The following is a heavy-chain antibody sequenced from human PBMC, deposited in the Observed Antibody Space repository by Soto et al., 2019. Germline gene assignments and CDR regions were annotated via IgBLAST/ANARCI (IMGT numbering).Heavy chain of an antibody. J-gene: IGHJ5*02. CDR1: GYTFTSYY. D-gene: IGHD5-12*01. CDR3: ARVRRSGYDSFFGWFDP. CDR2: INPSGGST. V-gene: IGHV1-46*03. Sequence: ASVKVSCKASGYTFTSYYMHWVRQAPGQGLEWMGIINPSGGSTSYAQKFQGRVTMTRDTSTSTVYMELSSLRSEDTAVYYCARVRRSGYDSFFGWFDPWGQGTLVTVSS.